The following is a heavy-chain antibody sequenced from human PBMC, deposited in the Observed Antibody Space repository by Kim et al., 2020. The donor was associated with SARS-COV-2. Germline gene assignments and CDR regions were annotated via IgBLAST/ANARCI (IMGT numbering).Heavy chain of an antibody. V-gene: IGHV3-23*01. D-gene: IGHD5-12*01. CDR2: ISGSGGST. Sequence: GGSLRLSCAASGFTFSSYAMSWVRQAPGKGLEWVSAISGSGGSTYYADSVKGRFTISRDNFKNTLYLQMNSLRAEDTAVYYCAGPDQSERGYSGYGHFDYWGQGTLVTVSS. CDR3: AGPDQSERGYSGYGHFDY. J-gene: IGHJ4*02. CDR1: GFTFSSYA.